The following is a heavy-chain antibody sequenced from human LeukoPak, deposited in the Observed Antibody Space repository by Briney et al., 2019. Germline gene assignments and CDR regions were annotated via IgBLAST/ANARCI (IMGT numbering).Heavy chain of an antibody. CDR3: AKDLMRDRWFGES. Sequence: GGSLRLSCAASGFTFSSYGMHWVRQPPGKGLEWVASIRYDGSEDYYADSVKGRFTISRDSSKSTLYLQMSSLRADDAALYYCAKDLMRDRWFGESWGQGTLVTVSS. J-gene: IGHJ5*02. CDR2: IRYDGSED. CDR1: GFTFSSYG. D-gene: IGHD3-10*01. V-gene: IGHV3-30*02.